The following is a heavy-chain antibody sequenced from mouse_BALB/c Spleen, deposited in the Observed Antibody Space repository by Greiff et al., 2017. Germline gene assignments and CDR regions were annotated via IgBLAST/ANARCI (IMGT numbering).Heavy chain of an antibody. CDR2: ISDGGSYT. J-gene: IGHJ2*01. D-gene: IGHD1-2*01. V-gene: IGHV5-4*02. CDR1: GFTFSDYY. Sequence: DVHLVESGGGLVKPGGSLKLSCAASGFTFSDYYMYWVRQTPEKRLEWVATISDGGSYTYYPDSVKGRFTISRDNAKNNLYLQMSSLKSEDTAMYYCARDHGAHYFDYWGQGTTLTVSS. CDR3: ARDHGAHYFDY.